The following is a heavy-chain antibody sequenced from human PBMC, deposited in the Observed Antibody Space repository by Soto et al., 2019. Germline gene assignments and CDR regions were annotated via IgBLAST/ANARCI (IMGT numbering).Heavy chain of an antibody. CDR1: GYTFTSYG. J-gene: IGHJ6*02. Sequence: PAKVTCKASGYTFTSYGISWVRQAPGQGLEWMGWISAYNGNTNYAQKLQGRVTMTTDTSTSTAYMELRSLRSDDTAVYYCARVGYSYGPDYYYGMDVWGQGTTVTVSS. V-gene: IGHV1-18*04. CDR3: ARVGYSYGPDYYYGMDV. CDR2: ISAYNGNT. D-gene: IGHD5-18*01.